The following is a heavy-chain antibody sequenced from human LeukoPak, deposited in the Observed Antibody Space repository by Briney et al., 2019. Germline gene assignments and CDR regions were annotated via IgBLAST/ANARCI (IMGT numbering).Heavy chain of an antibody. J-gene: IGHJ4*02. Sequence: ASVKVSCKASGGTFSSYAISWVRQAPGQGLEWMGWINPNSGGTNYAQKFQGRVTMTRDTSISTAYMELSRLRSDDTAVYYCARESPGSSGWYDYWGQGTLVTVSS. CDR2: INPNSGGT. CDR1: GGTFSSYA. CDR3: ARESPGSSGWYDY. V-gene: IGHV1-2*02. D-gene: IGHD6-19*01.